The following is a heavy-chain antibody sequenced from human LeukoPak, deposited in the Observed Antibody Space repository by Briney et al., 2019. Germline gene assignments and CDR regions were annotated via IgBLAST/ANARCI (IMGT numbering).Heavy chain of an antibody. Sequence: ASVKVSCKASGYTFTQYYIHWVRQAPGQGLEWMGWINTNNGGTDGAQKFHGRVTMTRDTSINTAYMELNTVTSDDTAVYFCARVPSSSDWYAATRWGQGTVVTVSS. D-gene: IGHD6-19*01. CDR1: GYTFTQYY. CDR3: ARVPSSSDWYAATR. V-gene: IGHV1-2*02. J-gene: IGHJ3*01. CDR2: INTNNGGT.